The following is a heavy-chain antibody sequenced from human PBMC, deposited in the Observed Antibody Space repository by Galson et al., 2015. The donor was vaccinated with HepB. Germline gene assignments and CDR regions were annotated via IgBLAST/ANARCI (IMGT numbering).Heavy chain of an antibody. CDR3: ARQRAGTSGDDGMDV. Sequence: QSGAEVKKPGESLKISCQGSGYYSTDYWIAWVRQMPGKGLEWMGIIYPADSDARYSPSFQGQVTISADKSINTAYLEWSSLKASDTAIYYCARQRAGTSGDDGMDVWGQGTTVTVSS. J-gene: IGHJ6*02. CDR1: GYYSTDYW. D-gene: IGHD1-1*01. V-gene: IGHV5-51*01. CDR2: IYPADSDA.